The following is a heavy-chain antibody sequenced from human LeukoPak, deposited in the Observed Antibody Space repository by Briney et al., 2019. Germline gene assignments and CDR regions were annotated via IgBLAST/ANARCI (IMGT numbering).Heavy chain of an antibody. J-gene: IGHJ5*02. V-gene: IGHV3-30*18. D-gene: IGHD1-26*01. CDR1: GFTFSSDW. CDR2: ISYDGSNK. Sequence: GGSLRLSCEASGFTFSSDWMSWVRQAPGKGLEWVAVISYDGSNKYYEDSVKGRFTISRDNSKNTLYLQMNSLRAEDTAVYYCAEGSLGAHNWFDPWGQGTLVTVSS. CDR3: AEGSLGAHNWFDP.